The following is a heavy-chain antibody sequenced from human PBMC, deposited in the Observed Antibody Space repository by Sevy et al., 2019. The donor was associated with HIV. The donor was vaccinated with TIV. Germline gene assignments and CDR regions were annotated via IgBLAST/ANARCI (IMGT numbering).Heavy chain of an antibody. Sequence: GGSLRLSCAASGFTFSSYEMNWVRQAPGKGLEWLSHISSSGSSMYYADSVKGRFTISRDNAKNSLYLQMNSRRAEDTAVYYCARGGRRIDVYNRKDAFDIWGQGTMVTVSS. CDR1: GFTFSSYE. CDR3: ARGGRRIDVYNRKDAFDI. V-gene: IGHV3-48*03. CDR2: ISSSGSSM. D-gene: IGHD1-20*01. J-gene: IGHJ3*02.